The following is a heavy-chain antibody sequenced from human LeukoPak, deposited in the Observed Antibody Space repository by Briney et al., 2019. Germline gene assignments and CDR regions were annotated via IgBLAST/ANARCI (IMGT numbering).Heavy chain of an antibody. CDR2: ISYDGSNK. Sequence: GRSLRLSCAASGFTFSSYAMHWVRQAPGKGLEWVAVISYDGSNKYYADSVKGRFTISRDNSKNTLYLQMNSLRAEDTAVYYCARVGYIEVAGTGRPPDFWGQGTLVHVFS. J-gene: IGHJ4*02. CDR3: ARVGYIEVAGTGRPPDF. D-gene: IGHD6-19*01. V-gene: IGHV3-30*04. CDR1: GFTFSSYA.